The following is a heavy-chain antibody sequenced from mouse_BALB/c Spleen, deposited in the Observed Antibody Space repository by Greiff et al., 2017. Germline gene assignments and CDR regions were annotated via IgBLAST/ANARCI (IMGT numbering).Heavy chain of an antibody. CDR2: ISSGGGST. Sequence: EVQGVESGGGLVKPGGSLKLSCAASGFAFSSYDMSWVRQTPEKRLEWVAYISSGGGSTYYPDTVKGRFTISRDNAKNTLYLQMSRLKSEDTAMYYCAIHRYDYDGYYAMDYWGQGTSVTVSS. D-gene: IGHD2-4*01. J-gene: IGHJ4*01. CDR1: GFAFSSYD. CDR3: AIHRYDYDGYYAMDY. V-gene: IGHV5-12-1*01.